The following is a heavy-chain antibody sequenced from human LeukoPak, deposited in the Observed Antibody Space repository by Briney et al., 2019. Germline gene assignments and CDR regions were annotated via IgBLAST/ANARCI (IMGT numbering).Heavy chain of an antibody. CDR2: IYYSGST. D-gene: IGHD3-22*01. CDR3: ARGVGRYYYDSSGYYFDY. CDR1: GGSISSGDYY. Sequence: PSETLSLTCTVSGGSISSGDYYWSWIRQPPGKGLEWIGYIYYSGSTYYNPSLKSRVTVSVDTSKNQFSLKLSSVTAADTAVYYCARGVGRYYYDSSGYYFDYWGQGTLVTVSS. V-gene: IGHV4-30-4*01. J-gene: IGHJ4*02.